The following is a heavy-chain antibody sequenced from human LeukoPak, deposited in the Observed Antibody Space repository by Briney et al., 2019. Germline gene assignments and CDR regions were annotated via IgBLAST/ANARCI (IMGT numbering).Heavy chain of an antibody. CDR2: ISYDGSNK. Sequence: GGSLRLSCAASGFTFSSYAMHWVRQAPGKGLEWVAVISYDGSNKYYADSVKGRFTISRDNSKNTLYLQVNSLRAEDTAVYYCARAGPTYFDYWGQGTLVTVSS. J-gene: IGHJ4*02. V-gene: IGHV3-30*04. CDR1: GFTFSSYA. CDR3: ARAGPTYFDY.